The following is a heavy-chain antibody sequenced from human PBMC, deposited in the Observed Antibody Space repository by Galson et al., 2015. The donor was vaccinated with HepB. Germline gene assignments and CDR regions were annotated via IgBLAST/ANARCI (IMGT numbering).Heavy chain of an antibody. CDR1: GYTFTSYS. CDR2: ISAYNGNT. J-gene: IGHJ4*02. D-gene: IGHD6-19*01. Sequence: SVKVSCKASGYTFTSYSISWVRQAPGQGLEWMGWISAYNGNTNYAQKLQGRVTMTTDTSTSTAYMELRSLRSDDTAVYYCASHYHRPHSSGWYSDDYWGQGTLVTVSS. CDR3: ASHYHRPHSSGWYSDDY. V-gene: IGHV1-18*04.